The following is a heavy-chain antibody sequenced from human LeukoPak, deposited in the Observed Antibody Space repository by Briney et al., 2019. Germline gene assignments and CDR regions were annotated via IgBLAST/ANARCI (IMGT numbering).Heavy chain of an antibody. V-gene: IGHV4-39*01. CDR2: IYYSGNT. D-gene: IGHD6-19*01. CDR3: ASHRRYSTGSEEFDY. J-gene: IGHJ4*02. Sequence: SETLPLTCTVSGGSISSSDYYGAWIRQPPGKGLEWIGSIYYSGNTYYNPSLKSRVTISVDTSKNQFSLKLSSVTAADTAVYYCASHRRYSTGSEEFDYWGQGTLVTVSS. CDR1: GGSISSSDYY.